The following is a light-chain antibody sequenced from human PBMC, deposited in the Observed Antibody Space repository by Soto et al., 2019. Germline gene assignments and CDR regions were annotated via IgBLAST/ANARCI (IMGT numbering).Light chain of an antibody. CDR1: QSVLYSSNNKNY. Sequence: DIVMTQSPDSLAVSLGERATINCKSSQSVLYSSNNKNYLAWYQQKLGQPPKLLIYWSSTRESGIPDRFSVSGSWTDFTLTISSLQAEDVAFYYCQQYYSTPLTFGGGTKVEIK. CDR2: WSS. CDR3: QQYYSTPLT. J-gene: IGKJ4*01. V-gene: IGKV4-1*01.